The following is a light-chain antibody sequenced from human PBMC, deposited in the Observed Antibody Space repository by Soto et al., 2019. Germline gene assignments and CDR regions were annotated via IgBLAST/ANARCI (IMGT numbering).Light chain of an antibody. CDR3: HVWDSGSDQGI. V-gene: IGLV3-21*02. CDR2: DDS. J-gene: IGLJ2*01. Sequence: SYELTQPPSVSVAPGQTARITCGGNNIGVKSVHWYQQKPGQAPVLVVYDDSARPSGIPARFSGSNSGNTATLNVSRVEGGDEADYYCHVWDSGSDQGIFGGGTKVTVL. CDR1: NIGVKS.